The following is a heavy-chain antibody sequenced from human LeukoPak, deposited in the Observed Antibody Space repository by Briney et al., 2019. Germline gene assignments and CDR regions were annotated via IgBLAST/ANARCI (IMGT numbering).Heavy chain of an antibody. CDR3: ARPYYYDSTGYYQYYFDY. D-gene: IGHD3-22*01. Sequence: ASVKVPCKASGYTFTSYGISWVRQAPGQGLEWMGWISAYNGNTNYAQKLQGRVTMTTDTSTSTAYMELRSLRSDDTAVYYCARPYYYDSTGYYQYYFDYWGQGTLVTVSS. V-gene: IGHV1-18*01. CDR2: ISAYNGNT. CDR1: GYTFTSYG. J-gene: IGHJ4*02.